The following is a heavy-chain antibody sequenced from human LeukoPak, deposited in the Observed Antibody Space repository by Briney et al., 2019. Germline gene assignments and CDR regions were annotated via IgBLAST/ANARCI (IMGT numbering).Heavy chain of an antibody. CDR2: IIPIFTTT. Sequence: GASVKVSCKASGGTFSKYTISWVRQAPGQGLEWMGGIIPIFTTTYYARRFQGRVTITTDESASTTFMALSSLRSDDTAVYYCARESSYGFDIWGQGTLASVSS. CDR3: ARESSYGFDI. CDR1: GGTFSKYT. V-gene: IGHV1-69*05. D-gene: IGHD3-10*01. J-gene: IGHJ3*02.